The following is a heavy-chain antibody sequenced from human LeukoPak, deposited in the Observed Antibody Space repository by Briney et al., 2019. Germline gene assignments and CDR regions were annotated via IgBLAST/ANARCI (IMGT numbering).Heavy chain of an antibody. CDR1: GFTFYSYA. J-gene: IGHJ4*02. V-gene: IGHV3-23*01. CDR2: ISGSGGDT. CDR3: ARDPASDY. Sequence: GGSLRLSCAASGFTFYSYALSWVRQAPGKGLEWVSAISGSGGDTYYADSVKGRFTISRDNSKNTLYLQMNSLRAEDTAVYYCARDPASDYWGQGTLVTVSS.